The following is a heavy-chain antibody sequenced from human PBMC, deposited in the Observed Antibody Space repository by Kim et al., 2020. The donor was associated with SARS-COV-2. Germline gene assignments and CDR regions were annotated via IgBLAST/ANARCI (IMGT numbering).Heavy chain of an antibody. J-gene: IGHJ4*02. Sequence: SLKSRVTISVDTSKNQFSLKLSSVTAADTAVYYCTRGEIAAAGMVYYFDYWGQGTLVTVSS. V-gene: IGHV4-34*01. D-gene: IGHD6-13*01. CDR3: TRGEIAAAGMVYYFDY.